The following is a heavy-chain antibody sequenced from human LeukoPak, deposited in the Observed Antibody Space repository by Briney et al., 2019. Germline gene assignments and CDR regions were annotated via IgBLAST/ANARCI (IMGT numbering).Heavy chain of an antibody. CDR3: ARTYSSGPLDH. CDR2: IYHSGVT. J-gene: IGHJ4*02. D-gene: IGHD3-10*01. CDR1: GASIGSGGYY. V-gene: IGHV4-30-2*06. Sequence: SETLSLTCTVSGASIGSGGYYWSWIRQSPTKGPESIGYIYHSGVTYYSPSLNNRVHISIDESKNQISLKLASVTVADTAVYYCARTYSSGPLDHWGQGTQVTVSS.